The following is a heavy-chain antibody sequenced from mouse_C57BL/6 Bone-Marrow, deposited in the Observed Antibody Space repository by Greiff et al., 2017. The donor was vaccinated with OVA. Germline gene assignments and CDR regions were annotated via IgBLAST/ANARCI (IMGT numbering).Heavy chain of an antibody. CDR1: GYTFTSYG. CDR3: ARGLITTVVAD. CDR2: IYPRSGNT. Sequence: VMLVESGAELARPGASVKLSCKASGYTFTSYGISWVKQRTGQGLEWIGEIYPRSGNTYYNEKFKGKATLTADKSSSTAYMELRSLTSEDSAVYFCARGLITTVVADWGQGTSVTVSS. V-gene: IGHV1-81*01. D-gene: IGHD1-1*01. J-gene: IGHJ4*01.